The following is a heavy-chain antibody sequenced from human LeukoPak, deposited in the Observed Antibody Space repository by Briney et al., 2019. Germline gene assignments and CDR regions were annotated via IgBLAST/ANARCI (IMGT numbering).Heavy chain of an antibody. CDR2: ICYSGNT. CDR3: SRLSYYNYYMDV. J-gene: IGHJ6*03. Sequence: SETLSLTCTVSGGSISSNSYYWAWIRQPPGKGLEWIGTICYSGNTYYNPSLKSRVTISIDTSKNQFSLKLSSVTAADTAVYYSSRLSYYNYYMDVWGKGTTVTVSS. CDR1: GGSISSNSYY. V-gene: IGHV4-39*01.